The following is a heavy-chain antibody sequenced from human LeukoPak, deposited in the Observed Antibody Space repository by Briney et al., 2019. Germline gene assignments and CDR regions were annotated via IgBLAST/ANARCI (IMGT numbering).Heavy chain of an antibody. Sequence: ASVKVSCKASGYTFPSYYMHWVRQAPGQGLEWMGIINPGGGSTSYAQKFQGRVTMTRDTSTSTVYMELSSLRSEDTAVYYCARGGSRAEYFQHWGQGTLVTVSS. CDR2: INPGGGST. CDR3: ARGGSRAEYFQH. V-gene: IGHV1-46*01. J-gene: IGHJ1*01. CDR1: GYTFPSYY. D-gene: IGHD3-10*01.